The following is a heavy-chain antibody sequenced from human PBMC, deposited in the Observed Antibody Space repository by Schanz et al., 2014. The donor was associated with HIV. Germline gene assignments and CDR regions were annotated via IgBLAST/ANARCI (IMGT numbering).Heavy chain of an antibody. CDR1: GFTFSSHW. V-gene: IGHV3-74*01. Sequence: EVQLVESGGGLVQPGGSLRLSCAASGFTFSSHWMHWVRQAPGKGLVWVSRINSNEGTTDYADSVKGRFTISRDNSKNTVYLQAKSLRPEDTAVYYCANQRYSGTYRPFDYWGQGTTVTVSS. D-gene: IGHD1-26*01. CDR3: ANQRYSGTYRPFDY. CDR2: INSNEGTT. J-gene: IGHJ4*03.